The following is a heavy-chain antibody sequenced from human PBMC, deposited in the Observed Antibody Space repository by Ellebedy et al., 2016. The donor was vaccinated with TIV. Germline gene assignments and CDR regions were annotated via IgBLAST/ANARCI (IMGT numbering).Heavy chain of an antibody. V-gene: IGHV4-39*01. CDR2: IYYSGST. J-gene: IGHJ4*02. CDR3: ARHVRTSTRHCTGGTCYIPD. D-gene: IGHD2-8*02. Sequence: MPSETLSLTCTVSGGSISGSTYYWGWIRQPPGKGLEWIGTIYYSGSTYYNPSLKSRVTISVDTSKNQFSLELSSVTAADTALYYCARHVRTSTRHCTGGTCYIPDWGQGTLVTVSS. CDR1: GGSISGSTYY.